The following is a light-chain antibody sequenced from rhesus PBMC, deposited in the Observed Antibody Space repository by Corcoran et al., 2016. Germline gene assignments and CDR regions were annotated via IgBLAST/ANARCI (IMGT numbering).Light chain of an antibody. CDR1: QSVWESEDGNTY. CDR2: GVS. Sequence: DIVMTQTPLSLPVTPGEPASISRRPSQSVWESEDGNTYVEWNLPKPGQAPQLLIYGVSNRASGVPDRFSGSGSDTDFTLKLSRVEAEDVGVYCCMQDISYPFAFGPGTKLDIK. CDR3: MQDISYPFA. V-gene: IGKV2S20*01. J-gene: IGKJ3*01.